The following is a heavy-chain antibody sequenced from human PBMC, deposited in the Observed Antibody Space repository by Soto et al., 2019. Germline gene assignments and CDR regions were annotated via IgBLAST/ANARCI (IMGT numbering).Heavy chain of an antibody. V-gene: IGHV3-23*01. Sequence: GGSLRLSCAASGFTFGHSAMSWVRQAPGKGLEWVAAISGTGGAAYYADSVKGRFTISRDNSRNALFLQMNSLRVDDTAIYHCAKPEEVVRGFDFWGLGTLVTVSS. D-gene: IGHD3-10*01. CDR2: ISGTGGAA. CDR3: AKPEEVVRGFDF. CDR1: GFTFGHSA. J-gene: IGHJ4*02.